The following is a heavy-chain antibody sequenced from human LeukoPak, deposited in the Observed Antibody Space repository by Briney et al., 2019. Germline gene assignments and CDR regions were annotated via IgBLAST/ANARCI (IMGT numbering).Heavy chain of an antibody. J-gene: IGHJ5*02. CDR1: GGSISSSSYY. D-gene: IGHD2-21*01. CDR2: IYYSGST. CDR3: ARHSTVVGMGWFDP. V-gene: IGHV4-39*01. Sequence: SETLSLTCTVSGGSISSSSYYWGWIRQPPGKGLEWIGNIYYSGSTYYNPSLKSRVTISVDTSKNQFSLKLSSVTAADTAVYYCARHSTVVGMGWFDPWGQGTLVTVSS.